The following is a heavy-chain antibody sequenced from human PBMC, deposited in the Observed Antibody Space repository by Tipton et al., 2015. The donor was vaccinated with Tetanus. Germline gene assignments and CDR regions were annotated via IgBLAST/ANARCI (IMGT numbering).Heavy chain of an antibody. J-gene: IGHJ2*01. CDR2: ISYAGYT. CDR1: GGPISGHY. Sequence: TLSLTCTVSGGPISGHYWSWIRQTPGRGLEWIGYISYAGYTSYSPSLKNRVTVSVDTSKNQFSLKLKSVTAADTAAYYCAREMNRFFDIWGRGTLVTVSS. V-gene: IGHV4-59*11. CDR3: AREMNRFFDI. D-gene: IGHD1-14*01.